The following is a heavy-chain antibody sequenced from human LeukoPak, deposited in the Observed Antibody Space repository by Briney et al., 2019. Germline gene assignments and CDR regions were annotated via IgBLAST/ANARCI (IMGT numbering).Heavy chain of an antibody. D-gene: IGHD1-26*01. V-gene: IGHV4-59*08. CDR2: IYYSGNT. CDR1: GGSIRSYY. CDR3: ARRKWELFDY. J-gene: IGHJ4*02. Sequence: PSETLSLTCTVSGGSIRSYYWSSIRQPPGKRLVCIGYIYYSGNTNYNPSLKSRVIISVDTSKNQFSLKLSSVTAADTAVYYCARRKWELFDYWGQGTLVTVSS.